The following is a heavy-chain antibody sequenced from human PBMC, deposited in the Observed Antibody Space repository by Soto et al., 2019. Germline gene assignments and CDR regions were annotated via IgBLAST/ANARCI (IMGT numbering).Heavy chain of an antibody. Sequence: ASVKVSCKASGGTFSSYAISWVRQAPGQGLEWMGGIIPIFGTANYAQKFQGRVTITADKSTSTAYMELSSLRSEDTAVYYCASCPVCCGPRGRTAFDIWGQGTMVTVSS. D-gene: IGHD2-21*01. CDR2: IIPIFGTA. CDR3: ASCPVCCGPRGRTAFDI. CDR1: GGTFSSYA. V-gene: IGHV1-69*06. J-gene: IGHJ3*02.